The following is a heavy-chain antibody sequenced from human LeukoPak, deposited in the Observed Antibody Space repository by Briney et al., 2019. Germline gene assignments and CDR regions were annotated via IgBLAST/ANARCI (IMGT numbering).Heavy chain of an antibody. J-gene: IGHJ4*02. Sequence: PGGSLRLSCAASGFIFSNYWMLWVRQAPGKGLVGVSRINSDGSSTSYADSVKGRFTISRDNAKNTLYLQMNSLRAEDTAVYYCARVRGGYYSDFWGQGTLVTVS. CDR2: INSDGSST. V-gene: IGHV3-74*01. CDR3: ARVRGGYYSDF. D-gene: IGHD3-16*01. CDR1: GFIFSNYW.